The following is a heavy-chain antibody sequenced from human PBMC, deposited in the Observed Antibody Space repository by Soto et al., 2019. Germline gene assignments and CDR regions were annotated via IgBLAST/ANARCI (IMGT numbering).Heavy chain of an antibody. CDR2: ISAYNGNT. J-gene: IGHJ6*03. CDR1: GYTFTSYG. Sequence: GASVKVSCKASGYTFTSYGISWVRQAPGQGLEWMGWISAYNGNTNYAQKLQGRVTMTTDTSTSTAYMELRSLRSDDTAVYYCARVGCSSTSCPIPPMGFYYYYMDVWGKGTTVTVSS. V-gene: IGHV1-18*01. D-gene: IGHD2-2*01. CDR3: ARVGCSSTSCPIPPMGFYYYYMDV.